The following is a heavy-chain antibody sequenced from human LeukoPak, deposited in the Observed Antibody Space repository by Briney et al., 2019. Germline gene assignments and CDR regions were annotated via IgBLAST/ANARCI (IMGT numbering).Heavy chain of an antibody. Sequence: GASVKVSCTASGYTFTSYDINWVRQATGQGLEWMGWMNPNSGNTGYAQKFQSRVTMTRNTSISTAYMELSSLRSEDTAVYYCATFQPYYYGMDVWGQGTTVTVSS. J-gene: IGHJ6*02. CDR2: MNPNSGNT. V-gene: IGHV1-8*01. CDR1: GYTFTSYD. CDR3: ATFQPYYYGMDV. D-gene: IGHD2-2*01.